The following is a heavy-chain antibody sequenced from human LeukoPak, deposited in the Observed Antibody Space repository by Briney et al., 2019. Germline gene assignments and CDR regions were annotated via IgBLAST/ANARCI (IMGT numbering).Heavy chain of an antibody. CDR1: GGTFSSYA. J-gene: IGHJ4*02. CDR2: IIPIFGTA. V-gene: IGHV1-69*13. D-gene: IGHD5-18*01. CDR3: ARERFVYGRIQLWLPYYFDY. Sequence: SVKVSCKASGGTFSSYAISWVRQAPGQGLEWMGGIIPIFGTANYAQKFQGRVTITADESTSTVYMELSSLRSEDTAVYYCARERFVYGRIQLWLPYYFDYWGQGTLVTVSS.